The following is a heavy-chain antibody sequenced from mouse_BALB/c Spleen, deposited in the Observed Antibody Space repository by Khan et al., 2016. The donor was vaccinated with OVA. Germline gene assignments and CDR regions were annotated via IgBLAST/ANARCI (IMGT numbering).Heavy chain of an antibody. CDR2: ISYSGTT. Sequence: EVQLQESGPGLVKPSQSLSLTCTVTGYSITRNYAWNWLRQFPGNKLEWMGYISYSGTTTYNPSLKSRVSITRDTSKNQFFLQLNYVTTEETATYYCARGNYYGYALDYWGQGTSVTVSS. V-gene: IGHV3-2*02. CDR3: ARGNYYGYALDY. D-gene: IGHD1-1*01. J-gene: IGHJ4*01. CDR1: GYSITRNYA.